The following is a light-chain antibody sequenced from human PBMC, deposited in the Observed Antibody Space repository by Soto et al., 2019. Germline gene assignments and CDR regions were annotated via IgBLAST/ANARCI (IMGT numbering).Light chain of an antibody. V-gene: IGKV3-20*01. J-gene: IGKJ1*01. CDR3: QKYNNWPRA. CDR1: QSVSSSY. CDR2: GES. Sequence: VLTQSPGTLSLSPGESATLSCRASQSVSSSYLAWYQQKPGQAPRILIYGESTRATGIPDRFSGSGSGTDLNLTISRLQSEDFAVYYCQKYNNWPRACGQGTKVDIK.